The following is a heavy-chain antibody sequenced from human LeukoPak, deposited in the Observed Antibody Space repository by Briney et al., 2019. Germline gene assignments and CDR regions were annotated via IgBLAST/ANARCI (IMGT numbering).Heavy chain of an antibody. CDR2: INPNSGAT. CDR1: GYTFTAFY. J-gene: IGHJ5*02. Sequence: ASVKVPCKASGYTFTAFYIHWVRQAPGQGLQWMGWINPNSGATNFAQNFQGRVTMTRDTSINTAYMELSSLRSDDTAVFYCARAHLIAAPGYNWFDPWGQGTPVTVSS. CDR3: ARAHLIAAPGYNWFDP. D-gene: IGHD6-13*01. V-gene: IGHV1-2*02.